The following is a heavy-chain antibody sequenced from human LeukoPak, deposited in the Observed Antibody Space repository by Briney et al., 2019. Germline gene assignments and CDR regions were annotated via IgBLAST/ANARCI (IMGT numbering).Heavy chain of an antibody. CDR3: AREGGFYRPLDY. CDR1: GGSVINTNW. Sequence: SETLSFTCGVSGGSVINTNWWTWVRQPPGKGLEWIGEVHLDGRTNYNPSLESRLTMSVDVSENQVSLKLTSVTAADTAVYYCAREGGFYRPLDYSGQGTLVTVSS. J-gene: IGHJ4*02. CDR2: VHLDGRT. V-gene: IGHV4-4*02. D-gene: IGHD3-3*01.